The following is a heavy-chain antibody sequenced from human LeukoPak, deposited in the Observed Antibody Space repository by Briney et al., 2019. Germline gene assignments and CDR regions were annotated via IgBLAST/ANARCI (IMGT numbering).Heavy chain of an antibody. D-gene: IGHD2-8*02. Sequence: SETLSLTCAVYGGSFSGYYWSWIRQPPGKGLEWIGYIYYSGSTNYNPSLKSRVTISVDTSKNQFSLKLSSVTAADTAVYYCARFLVGWFDPWGQGTLVTVSS. CDR2: IYYSGST. V-gene: IGHV4-59*01. CDR1: GGSFSGYY. CDR3: ARFLVGWFDP. J-gene: IGHJ5*02.